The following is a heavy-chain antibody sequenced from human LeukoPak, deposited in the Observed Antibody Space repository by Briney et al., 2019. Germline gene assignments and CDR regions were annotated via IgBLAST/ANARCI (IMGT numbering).Heavy chain of an antibody. CDR1: SEFFSGYY. CDR3: ARRPFYYGSGSYRNAFDY. V-gene: IGHV4-39*01. J-gene: IGHJ4*02. CDR2: IYYSGST. D-gene: IGHD3-10*01. Sequence: KPSETLSLTCGVSSEFFSGYYWGWIRQPPGKGLEWIGSIYYSGSTYYNPSLKSRVTISVDTSKNQFSLKLSSVTAADTAVYYCARRPFYYGSGSYRNAFDYWGQGTLVTVSS.